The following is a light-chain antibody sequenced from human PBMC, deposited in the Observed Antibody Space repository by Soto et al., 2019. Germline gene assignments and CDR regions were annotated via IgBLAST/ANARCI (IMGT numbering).Light chain of an antibody. CDR3: QQYNSYSPWT. V-gene: IGKV1-5*01. J-gene: IGKJ1*01. CDR1: QSISSW. Sequence: DIQMTQSHSTLSASLGDRVTITCRASQSISSWLAWYQQKPGKAPKLLIYDASSLESGVPSRFSGSGSGTEFTLTISSLQPDDFATYYCQQYNSYSPWTFGQGTKVDIK. CDR2: DAS.